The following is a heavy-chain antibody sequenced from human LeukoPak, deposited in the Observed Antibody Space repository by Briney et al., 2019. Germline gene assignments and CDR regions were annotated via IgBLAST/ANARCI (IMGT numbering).Heavy chain of an antibody. D-gene: IGHD2-2*01. CDR2: IWYDGSKK. CDR3: ARDDCSTTSCYGY. J-gene: IGHJ4*02. V-gene: IGHV3-33*01. CDR1: GFTFSSHG. Sequence: GGSLRLSCAASGFTFSSHGMHWVCQAPGKGLEWVAVIWYDGSKKYYADSVKGRFTISRDDSKNTLYLQMNSLRAEDTAVYYCARDDCSTTSCYGYWGQGTLVTVSS.